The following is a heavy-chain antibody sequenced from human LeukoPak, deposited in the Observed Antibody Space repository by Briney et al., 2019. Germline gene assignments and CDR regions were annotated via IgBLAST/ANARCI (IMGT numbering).Heavy chain of an antibody. Sequence: PSETLSLTCTVSGGSISSGGYYWSWIRQHPGKGLEWIGYIYYSGSTYYNPSLKSRVTISVDTSKNQFSLKLSSVTAADTAVYYCARKLRGIAVAGAVAGRYFDYWGQGTLVTVSS. V-gene: IGHV4-31*03. CDR2: IYYSGST. CDR1: GGSISSGGYY. CDR3: ARKLRGIAVAGAVAGRYFDY. D-gene: IGHD6-19*01. J-gene: IGHJ4*02.